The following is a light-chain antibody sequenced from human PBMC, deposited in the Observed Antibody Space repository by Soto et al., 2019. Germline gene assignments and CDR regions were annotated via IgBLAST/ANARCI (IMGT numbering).Light chain of an antibody. CDR2: DAS. V-gene: IGKV3-20*01. CDR3: QQYGSSGT. Sequence: EIVLTQSPATLSLSPGERATLCCRASQSISTYLAWYQQKPGQAPRLLIYDASNRATGIPDRFSGSGSGTDFTLTISRLEPEDFAVYYCQQYGSSGTFGQGTKVDIK. J-gene: IGKJ1*01. CDR1: QSISTY.